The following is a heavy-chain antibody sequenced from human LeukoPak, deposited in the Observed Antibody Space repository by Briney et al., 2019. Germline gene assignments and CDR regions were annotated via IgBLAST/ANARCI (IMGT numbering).Heavy chain of an antibody. D-gene: IGHD3-22*01. Sequence: GGSLRFSCATSGFTFSSYAMSWVRQAPGKGLEWVSSISGRGANTHYADSVKGRFTISGDYSKNTLNLQMNSLRAEDTAVYYCAKSGRVFDTSGYYWFPNWGQGILVTVSS. CDR3: AKSGRVFDTSGYYWFPN. CDR1: GFTFSSYA. J-gene: IGHJ4*02. V-gene: IGHV3-23*01. CDR2: ISGRGANT.